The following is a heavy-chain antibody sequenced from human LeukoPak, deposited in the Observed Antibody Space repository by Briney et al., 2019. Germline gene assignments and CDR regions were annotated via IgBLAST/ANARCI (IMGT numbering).Heavy chain of an antibody. CDR1: GYTFTGYY. CDR3: ARIAGHTLVRARDSWFDP. D-gene: IGHD3-10*01. CDR2: INPKNGDT. Sequence: ASVKVSCKASGYTFTGYYIHWVRQAPGQGPEWMGWINPKNGDTNYAQKFQTRVTTTRDTSISTAYMELRRLRSDDTAVFYCARIAGHTLVRARDSWFDPWGQGTLVTVSP. J-gene: IGHJ5*02. V-gene: IGHV1-2*02.